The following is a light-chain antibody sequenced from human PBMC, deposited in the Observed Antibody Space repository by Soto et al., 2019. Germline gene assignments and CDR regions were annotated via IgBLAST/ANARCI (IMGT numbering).Light chain of an antibody. CDR1: SSDVGSYNL. CDR2: EGS. J-gene: IGLJ2*01. Sequence: QSALTQPASVSGSPGQSITISCTGTSSDVGSYNLVSWYQQHPGKAPKLMIYEGSKRPSGVSNRFSGSKSGNTASMTISGLQAEDEADYYRCSYAVSSTVVFGGGTKLTVL. CDR3: CSYAVSSTVV. V-gene: IGLV2-23*01.